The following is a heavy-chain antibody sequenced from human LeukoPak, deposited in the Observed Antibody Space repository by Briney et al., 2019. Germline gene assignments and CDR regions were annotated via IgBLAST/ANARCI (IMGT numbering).Heavy chain of an antibody. CDR3: ARGRGIVATLNYFDY. J-gene: IGHJ4*02. D-gene: IGHD5-12*01. CDR1: GGSFSGYY. CDR2: INHSGST. V-gene: IGHV4-34*01. Sequence: PSETLSLTCAVYGGSFSGYYWSWIRQPPGKGLEWIGEINHSGSTNYNPSLKSRVTISVDTSKNQFSLKLSSVTAADTAVYYCARGRGIVATLNYFDYWGQGTLVTVSS.